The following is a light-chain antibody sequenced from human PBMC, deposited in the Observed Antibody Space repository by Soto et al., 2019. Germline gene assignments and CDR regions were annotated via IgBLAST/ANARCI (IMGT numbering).Light chain of an antibody. Sequence: QSALTQPASVSGSPGQSITISCTGTNSDVGGYNYVSWYQQHPGKAPKLMIYEVSSRPSGVSNRFSGSKSGNTASLTISGLQAEDEADYYCSSYTSSSTLGVIFGGGTKLTVL. V-gene: IGLV2-14*01. CDR2: EVS. CDR3: SSYTSSSTLGVI. J-gene: IGLJ2*01. CDR1: NSDVGGYNY.